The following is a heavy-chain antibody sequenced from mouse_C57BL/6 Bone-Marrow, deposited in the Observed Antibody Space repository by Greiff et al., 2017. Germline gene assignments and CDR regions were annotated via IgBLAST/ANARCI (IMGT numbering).Heavy chain of an antibody. J-gene: IGHJ3*01. CDR1: GYTFTSYW. D-gene: IGHD2-3*01. CDR2: IYPGSGST. CDR3: ARDDGSPFAY. V-gene: IGHV1-55*01. Sequence: QVQLQQPGAELVKPGASVKLSCKASGYTFTSYWMTWVKQRPGQGLEWIGDIYPGSGSTNYNEKFKSKATLTVDTSSSTAYMQLRSLTSEDSAVYYCARDDGSPFAYWGQGTLVTVSA.